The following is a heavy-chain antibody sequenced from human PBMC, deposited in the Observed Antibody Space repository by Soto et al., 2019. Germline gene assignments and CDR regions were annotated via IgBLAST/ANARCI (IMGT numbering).Heavy chain of an antibody. CDR1: GFTFSSYA. D-gene: IGHD3-9*01. CDR2: ISGSGGST. V-gene: IGHV3-23*01. Sequence: GGSLRLSCAASGFTFSSYAMSWVRQAPGKGLEWVSAISGSGGSTYYADSVKGRFIISRDNSKNTLYLQMNSLRAEDTAVYYCAKHYDILTGRGYWYFDLWGRGTLVTVSS. CDR3: AKHYDILTGRGYWYFDL. J-gene: IGHJ2*01.